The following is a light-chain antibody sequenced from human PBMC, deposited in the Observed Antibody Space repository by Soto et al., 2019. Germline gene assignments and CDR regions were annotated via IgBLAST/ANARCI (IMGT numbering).Light chain of an antibody. CDR2: GAS. Sequence: EIVLTQSPGTLSLSPGERATLACRASQSISSSYLAWYQQKPGQAPRLLIYGASSRATSIPDRFSGSGSGPDFTLTISRLDPEDFAVYYGRFFGSARYTFGQGPKLQIK. CDR3: RFFGSARYT. V-gene: IGKV3-20*01. J-gene: IGKJ2*01. CDR1: QSISSSY.